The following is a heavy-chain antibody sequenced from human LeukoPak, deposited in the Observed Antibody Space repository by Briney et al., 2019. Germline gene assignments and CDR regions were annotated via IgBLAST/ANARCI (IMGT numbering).Heavy chain of an antibody. CDR3: AVGGYEILTGGKVDY. D-gene: IGHD3-9*01. J-gene: IGHJ4*02. CDR2: INHSGNT. CDR1: GESLSGYY. Sequence: SETLSLTCAVYGESLSGYYRSWIRQTPGKGLEWIEEINHSGNTNYNPSLKSRVTISVDTSKNQFSLKLSSVTVADTAVYYCAVGGYEILTGGKVDYWGQGTLVTVSS. V-gene: IGHV4-34*01.